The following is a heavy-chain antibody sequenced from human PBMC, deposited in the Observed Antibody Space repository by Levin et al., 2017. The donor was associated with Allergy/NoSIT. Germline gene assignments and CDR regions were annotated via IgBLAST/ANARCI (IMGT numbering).Heavy chain of an antibody. V-gene: IGHV4-61*02. D-gene: IGHD5-12*01. CDR1: GDSISRGFYY. Sequence: PSETLSLTCSVSGDSISRGFYYWSWIRQPAGEGLEWIGRIYVTGSTTYSPSLKSRFTISLDRSKDQVSLKINSVTAADTAVYYCARDLGGFSGYKPYCYMDVWGKGTTVTVSS. CDR3: ARDLGGFSGYKPYCYMDV. J-gene: IGHJ6*03. CDR2: IYVTGST.